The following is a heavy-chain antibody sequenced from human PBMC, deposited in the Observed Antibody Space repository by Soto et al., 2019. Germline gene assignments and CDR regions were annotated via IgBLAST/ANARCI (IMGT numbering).Heavy chain of an antibody. CDR1: GGSIRSGGFY. J-gene: IGHJ4*02. Sequence: QVQLQESGPGLVKPSQTLTLTCTVSGGSIRSGGFYWSWIRQHPGQGLEWIGYIDYSGGTTYTPSLQSRLTISYDTSENQFSLRRNSVTAADTAVYYCARRDRYCSGNSCFDHDYWGQGTLVTVSS. CDR2: IDYSGGT. CDR3: ARRDRYCSGNSCFDHDY. D-gene: IGHD2-15*01. V-gene: IGHV4-31*03.